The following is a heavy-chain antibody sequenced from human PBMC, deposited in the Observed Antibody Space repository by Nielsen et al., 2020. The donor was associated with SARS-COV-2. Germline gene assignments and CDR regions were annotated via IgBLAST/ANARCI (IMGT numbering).Heavy chain of an antibody. Sequence: SVKVSCKASGGIFSSYAISWVRQAPGQGLEWLGGIIPIFDTANYAQRFQGRVAITADEPTSTAYMELNSLRSEDTAVYYCASSHFNDTRGNLPWDRNYYYYMEVRGKGTTVTVSS. CDR3: ASSHFNDTRGNLPWDRNYYYYMEV. CDR2: IIPIFDTA. V-gene: IGHV1-69*13. J-gene: IGHJ6*03. CDR1: GGIFSSYA. D-gene: IGHD3-22*01.